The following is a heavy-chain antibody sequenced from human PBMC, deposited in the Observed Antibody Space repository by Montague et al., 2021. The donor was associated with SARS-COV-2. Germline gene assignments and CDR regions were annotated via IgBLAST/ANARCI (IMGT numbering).Heavy chain of an antibody. J-gene: IGHJ6*02. CDR1: GGSISGHY. Sequence: SETLSLTCSVSGGSISGHYWSWIRQPPGKGLESIGNFDHSGNTKYNPSLKSRATISVDTSKNQFSLKLSSVTAADTAVYYCARGRAVTTFYYYYYGMDVWGQGTMVTVSS. D-gene: IGHD4-17*01. CDR2: FDHSGNT. CDR3: ARGRAVTTFYYYYYGMDV. V-gene: IGHV4-59*08.